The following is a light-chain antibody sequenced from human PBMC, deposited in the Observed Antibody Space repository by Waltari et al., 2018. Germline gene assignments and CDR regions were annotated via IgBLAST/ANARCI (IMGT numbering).Light chain of an antibody. Sequence: QSGLTQPPSVSGAPGPRVTIPCTGSTSNIGAGYDVHWYQLLPGTAPKLLIYGDNNRPSGVPDRFSASKSGTSASLAITVLQAKDEADYYCQSYDSSLSGSIFGGGTKLTVL. CDR3: QSYDSSLSGSI. V-gene: IGLV1-40*01. J-gene: IGLJ2*01. CDR1: TSNIGAGYD. CDR2: GDN.